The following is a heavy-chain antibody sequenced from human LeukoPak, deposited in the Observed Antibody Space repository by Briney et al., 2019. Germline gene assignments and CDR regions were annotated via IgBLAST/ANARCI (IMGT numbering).Heavy chain of an antibody. CDR1: GFTFGNFG. CDR3: AKGTVLDTPFFDF. J-gene: IGHJ4*02. V-gene: IGHV3-33*06. Sequence: QPGRSLRLSCVTSGFTFGNFGMHWVRQAPGKGLEWLAVIWNDENNKYYAESVKGRFTISRDNVKNTLYMQMNSLRAEDTAVYYCAKGTVLDTPFFDFWGQGTLVTVSS. D-gene: IGHD1/OR15-1a*01. CDR2: IWNDENNK.